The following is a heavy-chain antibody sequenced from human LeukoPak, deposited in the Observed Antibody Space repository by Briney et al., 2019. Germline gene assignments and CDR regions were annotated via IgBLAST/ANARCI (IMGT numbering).Heavy chain of an antibody. D-gene: IGHD2-2*03. V-gene: IGHV4-39*07. Sequence: PSETLSLTCTVSGGSISSSTYYWGWIRQPPGKGLEWIGNIYYSGNTYYNPSLKSRVAISVDTSKNQFSLKLSSVTAADTAVYFCARDGYLAVDYWGQGTLVTVSS. CDR2: IYYSGNT. J-gene: IGHJ4*02. CDR1: GGSISSSTYY. CDR3: ARDGYLAVDY.